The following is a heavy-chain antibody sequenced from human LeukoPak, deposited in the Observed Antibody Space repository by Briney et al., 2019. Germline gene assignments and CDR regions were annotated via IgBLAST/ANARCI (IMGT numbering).Heavy chain of an antibody. J-gene: IGHJ4*02. Sequence: SETLSLTCIVSGGSISSSSYYWGWIRQPPGKGLEWIGNIYYSGNTYYNPSLKSRVTISVDTSKKQVSLRLTSVTAADTAVYYCARHDDFWSGYSNFDYWGQGTLVTVSS. CDR3: ARHDDFWSGYSNFDY. D-gene: IGHD3-3*01. CDR1: GGSISSSSYY. CDR2: IYYSGNT. V-gene: IGHV4-39*01.